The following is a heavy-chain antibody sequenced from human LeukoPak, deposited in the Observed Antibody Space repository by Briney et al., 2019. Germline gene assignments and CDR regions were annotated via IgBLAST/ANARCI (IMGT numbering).Heavy chain of an antibody. CDR1: GGSISSGGYY. D-gene: IGHD2-2*01. J-gene: IGHJ4*02. CDR2: IYHSGST. CDR3: ARVVVGVPAAPYYFDY. V-gene: IGHV4-30-2*01. Sequence: SETLSLTCTVSGGSISSGGYYWSWIRQPPGKGLEWIGYIYHSGSTYYNPSLKSRVTISVDRSKNQFSLKLSSVTAADTAVYYCARVVVGVPAAPYYFDYWGQGTLVTVSS.